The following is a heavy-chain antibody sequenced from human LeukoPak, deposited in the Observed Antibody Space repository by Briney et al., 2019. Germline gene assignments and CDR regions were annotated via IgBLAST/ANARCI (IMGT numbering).Heavy chain of an antibody. D-gene: IGHD6-6*01. V-gene: IGHV3-53*01. CDR2: IYSGGST. Sequence: GALRLSCAASGFTVSSNYMSWVRQAPGKGLEWVSVIYSGGSTYYADSVKGRFTISRDNSKNTLYLQMNSLRAEDTATYYCARIGYSSSSYDYWGQGIPVTVSS. CDR1: GFTVSSNY. J-gene: IGHJ4*02. CDR3: ARIGYSSSSYDY.